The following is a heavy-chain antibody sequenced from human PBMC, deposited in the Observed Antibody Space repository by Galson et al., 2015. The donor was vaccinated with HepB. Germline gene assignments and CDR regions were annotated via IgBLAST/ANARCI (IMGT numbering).Heavy chain of an antibody. Sequence: SLRLSCAASGFTFSTYAMSWVRQAPGEGLEWVSTITNSGGNTYYADSVKGRFTISRDNSKNTMYLQMNSLRAEDTAVYYCATQRSLTTGTGWGQGTLVTVSS. CDR1: GFTFSTYA. J-gene: IGHJ4*02. CDR2: ITNSGGNT. CDR3: ATQRSLTTGTG. D-gene: IGHD4-17*01. V-gene: IGHV3-23*01.